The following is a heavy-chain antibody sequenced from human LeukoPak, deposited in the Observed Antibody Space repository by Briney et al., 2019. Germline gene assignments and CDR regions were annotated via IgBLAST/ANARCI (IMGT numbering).Heavy chain of an antibody. D-gene: IGHD1-26*01. Sequence: SETLSLTCTVSGGSISSYYWSWIRQPSGKGLEWIGYIYYSGSTNYNPSLKSRVTISVDTSKNQFSSVTAADTAVYYCARQGRGQSGSYDYWGQGTLVTVSS. J-gene: IGHJ4*02. CDR2: IYYSGST. CDR1: GGSISSYY. CDR3: ARQGRGQSGSYDY. V-gene: IGHV4-59*08.